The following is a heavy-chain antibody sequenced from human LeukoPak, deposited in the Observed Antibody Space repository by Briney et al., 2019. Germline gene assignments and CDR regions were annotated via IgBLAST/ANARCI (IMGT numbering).Heavy chain of an antibody. D-gene: IGHD2-21*02. J-gene: IGHJ6*03. CDR1: GGSISGSVYY. Sequence: SETLSLTCTVSGGSISGSVYYWGWIRQPPGKDLGWIGSIYYSGSTYYNPSLKSRLTMSVDTSKNQFSLKLSSVTASDTAVYYCARHGGDVTHYYHMDVWGKGTTVTVSS. CDR3: ARHGGDVTHYYHMDV. CDR2: IYYSGST. V-gene: IGHV4-39*01.